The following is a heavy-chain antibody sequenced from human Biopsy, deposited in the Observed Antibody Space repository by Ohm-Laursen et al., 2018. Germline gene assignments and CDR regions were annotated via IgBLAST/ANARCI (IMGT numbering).Heavy chain of an antibody. CDR3: VRGRSMDV. CDR1: GFTFSSSW. Sequence: SLRLSCTAPGFTFSSSWMTWVRQAPGKGLEWVAMIKQDGSEDYYVDSVKGRFTISRDNAQKSLDLQLNSLRAEDTVVYYCVRGRSMDVWGQGTTVTVSS. CDR2: IKQDGSED. J-gene: IGHJ6*02. V-gene: IGHV3-7*01.